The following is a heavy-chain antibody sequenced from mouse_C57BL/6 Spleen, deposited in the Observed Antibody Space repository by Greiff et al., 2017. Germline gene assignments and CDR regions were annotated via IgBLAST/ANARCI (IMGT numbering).Heavy chain of an antibody. V-gene: IGHV1-59*01. CDR3: ARSLYYGSRWYFDV. CDR1: GYTFTSYW. D-gene: IGHD1-1*01. Sequence: QVQLQQPGAELVRPGTSVKLSCKASGYTFTSYWMHWVKQRPGQGLEWIGVIDPSDSYTNYNQKFKGKATLTVDTSSSTAYMQLSSLTSEDSAVYYCARSLYYGSRWYFDVWGTGTTVTVSS. J-gene: IGHJ1*03. CDR2: IDPSDSYT.